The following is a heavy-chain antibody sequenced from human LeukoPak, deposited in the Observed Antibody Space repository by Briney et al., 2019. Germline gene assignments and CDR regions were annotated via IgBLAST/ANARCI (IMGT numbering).Heavy chain of an antibody. V-gene: IGHV4-39*07. CDR2: IYYSGST. Sequence: SETLSLTCTVSGGSISSSSYYWGWIRQPPGKGLEWIGSIYYSGSTYHNPSLKSRVTISVDTSKNQFSLKLSSVTAADTAVYYCARAYCSGGSCYDYWGQGTLVTVSS. CDR3: ARAYCSGGSCYDY. D-gene: IGHD2-15*01. J-gene: IGHJ4*02. CDR1: GGSISSSSYY.